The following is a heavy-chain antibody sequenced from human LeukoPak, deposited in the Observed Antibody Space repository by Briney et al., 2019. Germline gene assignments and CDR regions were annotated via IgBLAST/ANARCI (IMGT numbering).Heavy chain of an antibody. J-gene: IGHJ4*02. CDR2: INHSGRT. CDR3: VRHIAYSSNFDY. V-gene: IGHV4-39*01. CDR1: GDSISSSNFY. D-gene: IGHD6-13*01. Sequence: PSETLSLTCTVSGDSISSSNFYWGWIRQPPGKGLEWIGYINHSGRTYSNPTLKSRVTISVDTAKIQFSLKLTSVTAADTAVYYCVRHIAYSSNFDYWGQGTLVTVS.